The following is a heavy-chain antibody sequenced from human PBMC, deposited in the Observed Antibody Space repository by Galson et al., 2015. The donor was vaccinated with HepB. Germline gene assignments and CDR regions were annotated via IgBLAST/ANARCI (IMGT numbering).Heavy chain of an antibody. V-gene: IGHV4-59*01. D-gene: IGHD6-19*01. Sequence: ETLSLTCTVSGSSISSYYWSWIRQPPGKGLEWIGYIYYSGSTNYNPSLKSRVSISVDTSKNQFSLKLSSVTAADTAVYYCARGPIAVAGTRLWSFDLWGRGTLATVSS. CDR3: ARGPIAVAGTRLWSFDL. CDR2: IYYSGST. CDR1: GSSISSYY. J-gene: IGHJ2*01.